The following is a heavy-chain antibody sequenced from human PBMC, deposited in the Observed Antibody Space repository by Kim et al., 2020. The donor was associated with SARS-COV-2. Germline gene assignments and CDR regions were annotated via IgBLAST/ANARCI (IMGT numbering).Heavy chain of an antibody. CDR1: GGSISSSSYY. V-gene: IGHV4-39*07. CDR2: IYYSGST. J-gene: IGHJ4*02. CDR3: AREGSSDY. Sequence: SETLSLTCTVSGGSISSSSYYWGWIRQPPGKGLEWIGSIYYSGSTYYNPSLKSRVTISVDTSKNQFSLKLSSVTAADTAVYYCAREGSSDYWGQGTLVTVSS.